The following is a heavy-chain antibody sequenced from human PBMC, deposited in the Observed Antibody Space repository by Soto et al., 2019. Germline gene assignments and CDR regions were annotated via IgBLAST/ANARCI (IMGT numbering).Heavy chain of an antibody. Sequence: QVQLQQWGAGLLKPSETLSLTCAVYGGSFSGHSWTWIRQSPGKGLEWIGDINHSGRVNYSPPLKSRVTISLDTSKNQASLPLRAVTAADTAMYYCSTRAYDTNGYYRFDPWGQGTLVTVSS. CDR1: GGSFSGHS. CDR3: STRAYDTNGYYRFDP. J-gene: IGHJ5*01. CDR2: INHSGRV. V-gene: IGHV4-34*01. D-gene: IGHD3-22*01.